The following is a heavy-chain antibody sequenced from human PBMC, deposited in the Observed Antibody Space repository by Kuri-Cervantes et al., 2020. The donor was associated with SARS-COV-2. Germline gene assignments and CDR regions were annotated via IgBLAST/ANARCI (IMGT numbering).Heavy chain of an antibody. CDR1: AFTFSTYW. D-gene: IGHD2-2*01. CDR3: AREIVVVPTTVRGSCHYYAMDV. Sequence: GGSLRLSCAASAFTFSTYWMTWVRQAPGKGLECVANIDQDGSENYYVDSVKGRFTISRDNAKNSLYLQMNSLRAEDTAVYYCAREIVVVPTTVRGSCHYYAMDVWGRGTTVTVSS. J-gene: IGHJ6*02. V-gene: IGHV3-7*04. CDR2: IDQDGSEN.